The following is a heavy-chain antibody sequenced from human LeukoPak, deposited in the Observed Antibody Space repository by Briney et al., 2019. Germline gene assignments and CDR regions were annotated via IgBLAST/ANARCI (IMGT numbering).Heavy chain of an antibody. Sequence: GESLKISCKGSGYRFSSYWIGWVRQMPGKGLEWMVSIYPGDSDTRYSPSFQGQVTISADKSINTAYLQWSSLKASDSAMYYCARLSISGWGDFDYWGQGTLVTVSS. CDR3: ARLSISGWGDFDY. J-gene: IGHJ4*02. CDR1: GYRFSSYW. CDR2: IYPGDSDT. D-gene: IGHD6-19*01. V-gene: IGHV5-51*01.